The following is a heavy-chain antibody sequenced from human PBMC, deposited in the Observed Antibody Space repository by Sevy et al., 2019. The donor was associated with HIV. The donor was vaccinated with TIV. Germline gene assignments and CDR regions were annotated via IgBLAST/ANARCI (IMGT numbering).Heavy chain of an antibody. V-gene: IGHV3-73*01. CDR1: GFTFSGSA. CDR3: TSLVVVPAAPGDWFDP. D-gene: IGHD2-2*01. Sequence: GRSLRLSCAASGFTFSGSAMHWVRQASGKGLEWVGRIRSKANSYATAYAASVKGRFTISRDDSKNTAYLQMNSLKTEDTAVYYCTSLVVVPAAPGDWFDPWGQGTLVTVSS. CDR2: IRSKANSYAT. J-gene: IGHJ5*02.